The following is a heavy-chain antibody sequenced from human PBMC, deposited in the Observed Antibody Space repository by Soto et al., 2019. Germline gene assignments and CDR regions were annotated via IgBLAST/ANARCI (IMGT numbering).Heavy chain of an antibody. CDR3: ARCGYGGKYYKGCCFDP. D-gene: IGHD1-26*01. CDR1: GYSFATYW. CDR2: IYPGDSET. Sequence: PGESLKIFCWGSGYSFATYWIGWVRQMPGKGLEWMGIIYPGDSETRYSPSFQGQVTISADKSISTAYLQWSSLKASDTAMYYCARCGYGGKYYKGCCFDPWGQGTLVTVSS. V-gene: IGHV5-51*01. J-gene: IGHJ5*02.